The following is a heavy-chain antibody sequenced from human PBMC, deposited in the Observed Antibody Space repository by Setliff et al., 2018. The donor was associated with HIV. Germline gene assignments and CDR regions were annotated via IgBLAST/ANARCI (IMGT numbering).Heavy chain of an antibody. CDR1: GGSFSDYY. J-gene: IGHJ4*02. CDR2: INHRGST. Sequence: PSETLSLTCAVYGGSFSDYYWTWIRQSPGKGLEWIGEINHRGSTNYNPSLKSRVTVSVDTSKSQFSLKLGSVTAADTAVYYCARESPSSSWFYFDFWGQGTLVTVS. V-gene: IGHV4-34*01. CDR3: ARESPSSSWFYFDF. D-gene: IGHD6-13*01.